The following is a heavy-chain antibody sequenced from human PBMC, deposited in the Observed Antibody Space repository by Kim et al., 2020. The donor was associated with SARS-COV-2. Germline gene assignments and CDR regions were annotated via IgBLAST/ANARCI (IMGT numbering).Heavy chain of an antibody. CDR2: GGST. Sequence: GGSTFYANPVRGRFNTPRDNAKNTLYLQMGRLGTEDMAVYYCATGVRYFDYWGQGTLVTVSS. CDR3: ATGVRYFDY. D-gene: IGHD7-27*01. J-gene: IGHJ4*02. V-gene: IGHV3-64*01.